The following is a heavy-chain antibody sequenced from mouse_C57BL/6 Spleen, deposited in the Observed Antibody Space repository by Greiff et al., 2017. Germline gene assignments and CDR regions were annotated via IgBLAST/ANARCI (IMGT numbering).Heavy chain of an antibody. CDR3: ARRYGYYVGYFDY. Sequence: QVQLKQSGPELVKPGASVKISCKASGYAFSGYWMNWVKQRPGKGLEWIGQIYPGDGDTNYNGKFKGKATLTADKSSSTAYMQLSSLTSEDSAVYYCARRYGYYVGYFDYWGQGTTLTVSS. V-gene: IGHV1-80*01. CDR2: IYPGDGDT. D-gene: IGHD2-3*01. CDR1: GYAFSGYW. J-gene: IGHJ2*01.